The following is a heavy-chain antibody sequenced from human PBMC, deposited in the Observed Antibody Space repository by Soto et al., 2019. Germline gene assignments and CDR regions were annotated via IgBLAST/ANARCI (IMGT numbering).Heavy chain of an antibody. V-gene: IGHV3-48*01. Sequence: GGSLRLSCAASGFTFSTYSMNWVRQAPGKGLEWVSYISSSSSTIYYTDSVKGRFTISRDNSKNTLYLQMNSLRAEDTAVYYCARDTEFVTMIVVGYDDYGMDVWGQGTTVTVSS. CDR3: ARDTEFVTMIVVGYDDYGMDV. CDR1: GFTFSTYS. D-gene: IGHD3-22*01. CDR2: ISSSSSTI. J-gene: IGHJ6*02.